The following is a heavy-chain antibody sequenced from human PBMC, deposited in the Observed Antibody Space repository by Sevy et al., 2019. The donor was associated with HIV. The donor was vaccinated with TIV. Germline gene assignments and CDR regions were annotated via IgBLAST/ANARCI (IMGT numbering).Heavy chain of an antibody. V-gene: IGHV1-46*01. CDR2: INPSGGSK. J-gene: IGHJ6*02. CDR1: GYTFTSYY. Sequence: ASVKVSCKASGYTFTSYYMHWVRQAPGQGLEWMGIINPSGGSKSYAQKFQGRVTMTRDTYTGTVDMELSSLRSEDTAVYYCAREGGKQWLVLGPVTYGMDVWGQGTTVTVSS. D-gene: IGHD6-19*01. CDR3: AREGGKQWLVLGPVTYGMDV.